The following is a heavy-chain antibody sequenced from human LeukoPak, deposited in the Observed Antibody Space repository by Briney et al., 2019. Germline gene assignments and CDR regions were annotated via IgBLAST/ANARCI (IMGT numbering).Heavy chain of an antibody. Sequence: ASVKVSFKASGYTFTSFGLSWLRQAPGQGLEWMGWISTYNGNTNYAQKFQGRVTMTTDTSTRTAYMDLRSLGSDDTGVYYCATRTGTYPYYFDYWGQGTLVTVSS. D-gene: IGHD1-26*01. V-gene: IGHV1-18*01. J-gene: IGHJ4*02. CDR3: ATRTGTYPYYFDY. CDR1: GYTFTSFG. CDR2: ISTYNGNT.